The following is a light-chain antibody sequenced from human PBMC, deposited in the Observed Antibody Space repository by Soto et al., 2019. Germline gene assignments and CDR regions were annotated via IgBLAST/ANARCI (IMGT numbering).Light chain of an antibody. CDR3: SSYTSSSTEV. J-gene: IGLJ1*01. Sequence: QSALTQPASVSGSPGQSITISCTGTSSDVGGYNYVSWYQQHPGKAPKLMIYDVSNRPSGVSNRFSGSKSGNTASLTISGLQAEDEAGYYCSSYTSSSTEVLGTGTKVTVL. CDR2: DVS. CDR1: SSDVGGYNY. V-gene: IGLV2-14*01.